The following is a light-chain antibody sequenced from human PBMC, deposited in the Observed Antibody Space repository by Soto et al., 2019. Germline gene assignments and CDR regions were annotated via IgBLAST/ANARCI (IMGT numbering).Light chain of an antibody. CDR3: QQYGSSPLT. CDR2: GES. Sequence: VLTQSPGTLSVSAGDSATLSCRASQSVSSSYLAWYQQKPGQAPRLLIYGESSRATGIPDRLSGSGSGTDLTLTISRLEPEDFAVYYCQQYGSSPLTFGQGTRLEIK. CDR1: QSVSSSY. J-gene: IGKJ5*01. V-gene: IGKV3-20*01.